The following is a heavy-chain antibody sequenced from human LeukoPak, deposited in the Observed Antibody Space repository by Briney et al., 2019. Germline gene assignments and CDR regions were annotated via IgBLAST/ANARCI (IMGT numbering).Heavy chain of an antibody. D-gene: IGHD3-22*01. Sequence: GGSLRLSCAASGFTFSSYGMHWVRQAPGKGLEWVAFIRYDGSNKYYADSVKGRFTISRDNSKNTLYLQMNSLRAEDTAVYYCAKVTLDYYDSSGYEKIWGQGTLVTVSS. CDR1: GFTFSSYG. V-gene: IGHV3-30*02. CDR3: AKVTLDYYDSSGYEKI. J-gene: IGHJ4*02. CDR2: IRYDGSNK.